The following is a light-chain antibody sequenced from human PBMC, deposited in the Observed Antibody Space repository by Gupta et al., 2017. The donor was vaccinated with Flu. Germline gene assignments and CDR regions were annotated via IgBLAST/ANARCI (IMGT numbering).Light chain of an antibody. J-gene: IGKJ4*01. Sequence: GDRVTITCLSSHNINSWLAWYQKKPGKAPKFLIYKASNLQSGVPSRFSGSGAGTQFTLTISILQPDDYATYYCQQYEAYPLTFGGGTKVEIK. V-gene: IGKV1-5*03. CDR1: HNINSW. CDR2: KAS. CDR3: QQYEAYPLT.